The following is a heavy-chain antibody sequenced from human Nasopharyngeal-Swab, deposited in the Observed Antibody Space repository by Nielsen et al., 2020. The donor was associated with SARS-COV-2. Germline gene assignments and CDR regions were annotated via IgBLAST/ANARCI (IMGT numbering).Heavy chain of an antibody. CDR1: GFTFSSYW. CDR2: INSDGSST. J-gene: IGHJ6*02. Sequence: GESLKISCAASGFTFSSYWMHWVRQAPGKGLVWVSRINSDGSSTSYADSVKGRFTISRDNSKNTLYLQMNSLRAEDTAVYYCARSAGSGWYWTYYYYGMDVWGQGTTVTVS. CDR3: ARSAGSGWYWTYYYYGMDV. V-gene: IGHV3-74*01. D-gene: IGHD6-19*01.